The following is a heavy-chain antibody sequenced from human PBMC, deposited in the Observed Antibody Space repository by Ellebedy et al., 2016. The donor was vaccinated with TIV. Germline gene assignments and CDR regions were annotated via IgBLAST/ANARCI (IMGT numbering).Heavy chain of an antibody. J-gene: IGHJ4*02. CDR3: ARGGCSSTSCLDN. V-gene: IGHV3-74*03. Sequence: GESLKISCAASGFIFRNFYMHWARQAPGKGLEWVSYINSHETDTKYADSVKGRFTISRDSATNTLYLQMNTLRGEDTAVYYCARGGCSSTSCLDNWGQGTLVTVSS. D-gene: IGHD2-2*01. CDR1: GFIFRNFY. CDR2: INSHETDT.